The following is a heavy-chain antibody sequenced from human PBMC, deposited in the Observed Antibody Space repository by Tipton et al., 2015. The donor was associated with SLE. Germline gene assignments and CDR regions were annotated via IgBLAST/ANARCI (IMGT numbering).Heavy chain of an antibody. CDR3: ARSAGYSSSWAHFDY. Sequence: TLSLTCTVSGGSISSHYWSWIRQPPGKGLEWIGYIYYSGSTNYNPSLKSRVIISVDTSKNQFSLKLNSVTAADTAVYYCARSAGYSSSWAHFDYWGQGTLVTVSS. V-gene: IGHV4-59*11. D-gene: IGHD6-13*01. CDR1: GGSISSHY. J-gene: IGHJ4*02. CDR2: IYYSGST.